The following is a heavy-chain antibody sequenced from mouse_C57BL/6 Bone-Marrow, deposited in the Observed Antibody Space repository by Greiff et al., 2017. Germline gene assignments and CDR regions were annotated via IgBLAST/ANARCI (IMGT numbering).Heavy chain of an antibody. Sequence: VQLQQPGAELVMPGASVKLSCKASGYTFTSYWLHWVTQRPGQGLEWIGEIDPSDSYTNYNQKFKGKSTLTVDKSSSTAYMQLSSLTSEDSAVYYCARWYFDVWGTGTTVTVSS. CDR1: GYTFTSYW. CDR2: IDPSDSYT. CDR3: ARWYFDV. J-gene: IGHJ1*03. V-gene: IGHV1-69*01.